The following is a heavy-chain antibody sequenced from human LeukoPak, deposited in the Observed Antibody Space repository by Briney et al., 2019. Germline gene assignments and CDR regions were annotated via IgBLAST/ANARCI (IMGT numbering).Heavy chain of an antibody. V-gene: IGHV1-24*01. CDR2: FDPEDGET. Sequence: ASVKVSCKVSGYTLTELSMHWVRQAPGKGLEWMGGFDPEDGETIYAQKFQGRVTMTEDTSTDTAYMELSSLRSEDTAVYYCATHPMEVGATFNFDYWGQGTPVTVSS. D-gene: IGHD1-26*01. CDR1: GYTLTELS. J-gene: IGHJ4*02. CDR3: ATHPMEVGATFNFDY.